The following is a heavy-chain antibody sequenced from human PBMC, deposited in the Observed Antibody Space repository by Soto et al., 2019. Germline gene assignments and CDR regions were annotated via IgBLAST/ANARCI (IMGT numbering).Heavy chain of an antibody. V-gene: IGHV1-46*01. Sequence: ASVKVSCKAPRDTFTSYYINWVRQAPGQGLEWMGVINPHGGSTAYAQKFKGRVTLTRDTSASTVYMEVSSLTSEDTAMYYCARSSGGNFGIIIEGTNWCAPWGQGTLVTVS. CDR3: ARSSGGNFGIIIEGTNWCAP. D-gene: IGHD1-26*01. CDR1: RDTFTSYY. CDR2: INPHGGST. J-gene: IGHJ5*02.